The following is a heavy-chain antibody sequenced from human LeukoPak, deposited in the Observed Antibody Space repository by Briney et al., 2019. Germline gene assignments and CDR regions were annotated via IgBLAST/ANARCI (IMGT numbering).Heavy chain of an antibody. CDR3: ARDGRGSRYGDY. V-gene: IGHV3-7*01. Sequence: GVSLTLSCAASGFTFSSYWMSWLRQAPGKGVEWVANIKQDGSEKYYVDSVKGRFTISRDNAKNTLYLQMNSLRAEETAVYYCARDGRGSRYGDYWGQGTLVTVSS. CDR1: GFTFSSYW. CDR2: IKQDGSEK. J-gene: IGHJ4*02. D-gene: IGHD2-15*01.